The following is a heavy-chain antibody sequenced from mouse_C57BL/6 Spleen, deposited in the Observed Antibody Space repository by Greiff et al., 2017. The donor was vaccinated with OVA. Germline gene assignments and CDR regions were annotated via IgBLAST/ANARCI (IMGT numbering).Heavy chain of an antibody. CDR3: ARHYDHYWYFDV. D-gene: IGHD2-4*01. V-gene: IGHV3-6*01. J-gene: IGHJ1*03. Sequence: DVQLQESGPGLVKPSQSLSLTCSVTGYSITSGYYWNWIRQFPGNKLEWMGYISYDGSNNYNPSLKNRISITRDTSKNQFFLKLNSVTTEDTATYYCARHYDHYWYFDVWGTGTTVTVSS. CDR1: GYSITSGYY. CDR2: ISYDGSN.